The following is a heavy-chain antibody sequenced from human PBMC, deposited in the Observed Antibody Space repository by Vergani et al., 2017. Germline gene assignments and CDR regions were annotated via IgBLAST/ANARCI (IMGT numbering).Heavy chain of an antibody. CDR1: GGSISSYY. CDR2: IYYSGST. V-gene: IGHV4-59*01. Sequence: QVQLQESGPGLVKPSETLSLTCTVAGGSISSYYWSWIRQPPGKGLEWIGYIYYSGSTNYNPPLKSRVTISVDTSKNQFSLKLSSVTAADTAVYYCARGSSTLWSTNWFDPWGQGTLVTVSS. D-gene: IGHD3-3*01. J-gene: IGHJ5*02. CDR3: ARGSSTLWSTNWFDP.